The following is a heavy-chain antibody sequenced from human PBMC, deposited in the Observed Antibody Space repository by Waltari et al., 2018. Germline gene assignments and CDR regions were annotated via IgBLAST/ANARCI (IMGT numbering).Heavy chain of an antibody. Sequence: QVHLVESGGGVVQPGRSLRLSCEVSGFPFSDFGMHWVRQAPGKGLDWVAVISYDASSLHYADSVKGRFTISRDNSKNILYLQMNGLRPDDTAVYYCARRAPPYYFDYWGRGTLVTVSS. CDR3: ARRAPPYYFDY. V-gene: IGHV3-30*03. D-gene: IGHD2-21*01. CDR2: ISYDASSL. J-gene: IGHJ4*02. CDR1: GFPFSDFG.